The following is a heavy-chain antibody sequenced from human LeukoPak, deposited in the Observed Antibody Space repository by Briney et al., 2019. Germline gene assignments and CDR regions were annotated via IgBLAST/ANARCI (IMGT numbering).Heavy chain of an antibody. CDR3: ARDKQQQLATWRGDAFDI. CDR2: ISAYNGST. D-gene: IGHD6-13*01. V-gene: IGHV1-18*01. J-gene: IGHJ3*02. Sequence: ASVKVSCRASGYTFTSYGISWVRQAPGQGLEWMGWISAYNGSTNYAQKLQGRVTVTTDTSTSTAYMELRSLRSDDTAVYYCARDKQQQLATWRGDAFDIWGQGTMVTVSS. CDR1: GYTFTSYG.